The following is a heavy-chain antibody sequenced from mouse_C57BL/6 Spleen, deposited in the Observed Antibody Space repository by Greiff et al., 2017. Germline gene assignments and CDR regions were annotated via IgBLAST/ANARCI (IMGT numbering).Heavy chain of an antibody. CDR1: GYSITSGYY. J-gene: IGHJ3*01. CDR2: ISYDGSN. D-gene: IGHD1-1*01. V-gene: IGHV3-6*01. CDR3: AREEITTVVATGPFAY. Sequence: VQLQQSGPGLVKPSQSLSLTCSVTGYSITSGYYWNWIRQFPGNKLEWMGYISYDGSNNYNPSFKNRISITRDTSKNQFFLKLNSLTTEDTATCYCAREEITTVVATGPFAYWGQGTLVTVSA.